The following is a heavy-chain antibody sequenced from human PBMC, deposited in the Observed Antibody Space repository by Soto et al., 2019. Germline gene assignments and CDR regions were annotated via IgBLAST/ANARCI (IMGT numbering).Heavy chain of an antibody. CDR2: ISYDGSNK. V-gene: IGHV3-30*18. CDR3: AKGPAIVLVPAAMNYYYGMDV. Sequence: GGSLRLSCAASGFTFSSYGMHWVRQAPGKGLEWVAVISYDGSNKYYADSVKGRFTISRDNSKNTLYLQMDSLRAEDTAVYYCAKGPAIVLVPAAMNYYYGMDVWGQGTPVTVSS. D-gene: IGHD2-2*01. CDR1: GFTFSSYG. J-gene: IGHJ6*02.